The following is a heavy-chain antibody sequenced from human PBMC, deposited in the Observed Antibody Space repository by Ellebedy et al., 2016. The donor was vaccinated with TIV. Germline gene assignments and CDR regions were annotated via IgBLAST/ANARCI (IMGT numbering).Heavy chain of an antibody. V-gene: IGHV3-23*01. CDR3: ARLGVIAAAGASDY. Sequence: PGGSLRLSCAASGFTFSSYAMSWVGQAPGRGLEWVSAISGSVGSTYYADSVKGRFTTSRDNAGNSLYLQMNSLSAEDTAVYYCARLGVIAAAGASDYWGQGTLVIVSS. D-gene: IGHD6-13*01. CDR1: GFTFSSYA. CDR2: ISGSVGST. J-gene: IGHJ4*02.